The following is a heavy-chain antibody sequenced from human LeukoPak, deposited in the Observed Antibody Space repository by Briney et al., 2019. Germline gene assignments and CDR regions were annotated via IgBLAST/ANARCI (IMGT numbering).Heavy chain of an antibody. Sequence: PGGSLRLSCAASGFTFSSSWMSWVRQAPGKGLEWVANIKPDGSEKYYVDSVKGRFTISRDNAKNSLYLQMNSLRAEDTALYYCARDTVGVTDYWGQGTLVTVPS. CDR1: GFTFSSSW. CDR3: ARDTVGVTDY. D-gene: IGHD1-26*01. J-gene: IGHJ4*02. V-gene: IGHV3-7*01. CDR2: IKPDGSEK.